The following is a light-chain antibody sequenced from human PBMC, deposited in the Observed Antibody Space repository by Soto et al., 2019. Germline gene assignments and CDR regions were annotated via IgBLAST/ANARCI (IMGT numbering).Light chain of an antibody. V-gene: IGLV2-14*01. J-gene: IGLJ2*01. CDR1: SSDVGGYNY. CDR3: SSYTSSHVV. Sequence: QSALTQPASVSGSPGQSITISCTGTSSDVGGYNYVSWYQQHPDKAPKLMIYEVSNRPSGVSNRFSGSKSGNTASLTISGLQAEDEADYYCSSYTSSHVVFGGGTKLTVL. CDR2: EVS.